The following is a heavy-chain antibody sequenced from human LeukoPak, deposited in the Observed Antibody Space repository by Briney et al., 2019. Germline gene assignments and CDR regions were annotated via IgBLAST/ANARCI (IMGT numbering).Heavy chain of an antibody. J-gene: IGHJ4*02. Sequence: SQTLSLTCTVSGGSISSGGYYWSWIRQHPGKGLEWIGYIYDSGATSYNPSLKSRLTISVDTSRNQFSLRLSSVAAADSAVYYCARSDSSAYYFDYWGQGTLVTVSS. CDR2: IYDSGAT. CDR1: GGSISSGGYY. V-gene: IGHV4-31*03. D-gene: IGHD3-22*01. CDR3: ARSDSSAYYFDY.